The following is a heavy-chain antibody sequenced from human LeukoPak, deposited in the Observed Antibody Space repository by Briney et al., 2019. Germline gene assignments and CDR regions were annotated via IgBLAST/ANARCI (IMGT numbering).Heavy chain of an antibody. J-gene: IGHJ3*02. D-gene: IGHD3-22*01. CDR1: GFTFSSYW. Sequence: PGGSLRLSCAASGFTFSSYWMSWVRQAPGKGLEWVANIKQNGSEKYYVDSVKGRFTISRDNAKNSLYLQMNSLRAEDTAVYYCARGATDYCDSSGYYIDDAFDIWGQGTMVTVSS. CDR2: IKQNGSEK. V-gene: IGHV3-7*04. CDR3: ARGATDYCDSSGYYIDDAFDI.